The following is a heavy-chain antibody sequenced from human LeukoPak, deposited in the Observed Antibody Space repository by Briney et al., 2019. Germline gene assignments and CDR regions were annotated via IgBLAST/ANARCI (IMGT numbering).Heavy chain of an antibody. V-gene: IGHV1-69*05. CDR2: IIPIFGTA. CDR3: ARDQPYGDYVGGFDY. CDR1: GGTFSSYA. D-gene: IGHD4-17*01. J-gene: IGHJ4*02. Sequence: ASVKVSCKASGGTFSSYAISWVRQAPGQGLEWMGGIIPIFGTANYAQKFQGRVTITTDESTSTAYMELSSLRSEDTAVYYCARDQPYGDYVGGFDYWGQGTLVTVSS.